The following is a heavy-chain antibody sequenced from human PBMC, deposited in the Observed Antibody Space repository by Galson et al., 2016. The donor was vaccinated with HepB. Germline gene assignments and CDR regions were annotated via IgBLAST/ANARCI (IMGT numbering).Heavy chain of an antibody. CDR3: ARMTGTTPGGY. CDR1: GFTVSNNY. Sequence: SLRLSCAASGFTVSNNYMSWVRQAPGKGLEWVALIYSGGSPYYADSVKGRFTISRDNSKNTLYLQMNSLRTEGTAVYYCARMTGTTPGGYRGQGTLVTVSS. D-gene: IGHD1/OR15-1a*01. CDR2: IYSGGSP. V-gene: IGHV3-53*01. J-gene: IGHJ4*02.